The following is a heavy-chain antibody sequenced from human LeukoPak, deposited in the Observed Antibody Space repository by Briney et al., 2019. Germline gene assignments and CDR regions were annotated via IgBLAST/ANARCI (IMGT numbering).Heavy chain of an antibody. Sequence: ETLSLTCTVSGGSISSYYWSWVRQAPGKGLEWVSAISGSGGSTYYADSVKGRFTISRDNSKNTLYLQMNSLRAEDTAVYYCAKDNGRYSYGKAIDYWGQGTLVTVSS. J-gene: IGHJ4*02. CDR3: AKDNGRYSYGKAIDY. CDR1: GGSISSYY. CDR2: ISGSGGST. D-gene: IGHD5-18*01. V-gene: IGHV3-23*01.